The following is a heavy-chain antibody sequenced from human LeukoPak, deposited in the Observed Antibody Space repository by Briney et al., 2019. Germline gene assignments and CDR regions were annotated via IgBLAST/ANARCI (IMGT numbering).Heavy chain of an antibody. CDR1: GGTFSSYA. CDR3: VREPLMYYYDSSGPLQYYYYYYMDV. Sequence: ASVKVSCKASGGTFSSYAISWVRQAPGQGLEWMGGIIPIFGTANYAQKFQGRVTITADESTSTAYMELSSLRSEDTAVYYCVREPLMYYYDSSGPLQYYYYYYMDVWGKGTTVTVSS. V-gene: IGHV1-69*01. CDR2: IIPIFGTA. J-gene: IGHJ6*03. D-gene: IGHD3-22*01.